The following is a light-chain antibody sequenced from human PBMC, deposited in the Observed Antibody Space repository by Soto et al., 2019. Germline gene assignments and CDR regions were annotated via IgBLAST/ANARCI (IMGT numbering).Light chain of an antibody. V-gene: IGKV3-11*01. CDR1: QSVSSY. J-gene: IGKJ5*01. CDR2: DAS. Sequence: EIVLTQSPATLSLSPGERATLSCRASQSVSSYLAWYQQKPGQAPRLLIYDASNRATGIPARFSGSGSGTIFPFPFSTLEPKDFAVYYCQQRSNWPITLGQGTRLEIK. CDR3: QQRSNWPIT.